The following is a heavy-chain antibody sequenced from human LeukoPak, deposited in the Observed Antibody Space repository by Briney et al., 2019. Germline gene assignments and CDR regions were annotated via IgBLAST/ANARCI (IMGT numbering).Heavy chain of an antibody. V-gene: IGHV4-61*02. CDR3: ARDGLERRGYYYYMDV. Sequence: SQTLSLTCTVSGGSISSGSYYWSWIRQPAGKGLEWIGRIYTSGSTNYNPSLKSRVTISVDTSKNQFSLKLSSVTAADTAVYYCARDGLERRGYYYYMDVWGKGTTVTVSS. CDR2: IYTSGST. CDR1: GGSISSGSYY. J-gene: IGHJ6*03. D-gene: IGHD1-1*01.